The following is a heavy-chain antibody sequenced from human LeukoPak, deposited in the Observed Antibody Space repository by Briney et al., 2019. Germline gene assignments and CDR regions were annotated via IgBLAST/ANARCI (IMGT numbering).Heavy chain of an antibody. D-gene: IGHD2-15*01. CDR3: ATNRRGYCSGGSCRRGLDY. J-gene: IGHJ4*02. CDR1: GGSFSGYY. CDR2: INHSGST. Sequence: SETLSLTCAVYGGSFSGYYWSWIRQPPGKGLEWIGEINHSGSTNYNPSLKSRVTISVDTSKNQFSLKLSSVTAADTAVYYCATNRRGYCSGGSCRRGLDYWGQGTLVTVSS. V-gene: IGHV4-34*01.